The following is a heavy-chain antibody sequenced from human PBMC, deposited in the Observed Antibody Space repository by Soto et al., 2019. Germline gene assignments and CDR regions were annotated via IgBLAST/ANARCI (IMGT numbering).Heavy chain of an antibody. V-gene: IGHV3-48*01. D-gene: IGHD3-10*02. CDR1: GFTFSSYS. Sequence: GGSLRLSCAASGFTFSSYSMNWVRQAPGKGLEWVSYISSISSTIYYADSVKGRFTISRDNAKTSLYLQMNSLRAEDTAVYYCARDARISSVDYWGQGTLVTVSS. J-gene: IGHJ4*02. CDR2: ISSISSTI. CDR3: ARDARISSVDY.